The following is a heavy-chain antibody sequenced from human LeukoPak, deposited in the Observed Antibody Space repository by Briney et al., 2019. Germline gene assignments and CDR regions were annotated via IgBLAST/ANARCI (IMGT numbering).Heavy chain of an antibody. CDR2: INHSGST. CDR3: ASSTWLVIDY. Sequence: SETLSLTCAVYGGSFSGYYWSWTRQPPGKGLEWIGEINHSGSTNYNPSLKSRVTISVDTSKNQFSLKLSSVTAADTAVYYCASSTWLVIDYWGQGTLVTVSS. CDR1: GGSFSGYY. V-gene: IGHV4-34*01. J-gene: IGHJ4*02. D-gene: IGHD3-9*01.